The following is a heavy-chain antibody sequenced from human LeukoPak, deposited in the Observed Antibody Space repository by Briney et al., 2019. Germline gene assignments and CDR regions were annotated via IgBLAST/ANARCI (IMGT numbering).Heavy chain of an antibody. CDR3: ARGIYGDPVAFDY. Sequence: PGGSLRLSCTASGFTFSSLYMHWVRQVPGKGLVWVSRIYSDGTNTNYADSVRGRFTISRDNAKNTLYLQMNSLRVDDTGVFYCARGIYGDPVAFDYWGQGILVTVSS. D-gene: IGHD4-17*01. CDR1: GFTFSSLY. J-gene: IGHJ4*02. CDR2: IYSDGTNT. V-gene: IGHV3-74*01.